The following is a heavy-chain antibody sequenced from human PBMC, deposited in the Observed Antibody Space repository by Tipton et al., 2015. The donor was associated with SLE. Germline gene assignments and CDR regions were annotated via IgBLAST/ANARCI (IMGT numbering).Heavy chain of an antibody. CDR3: ASGITGTSDY. J-gene: IGHJ4*02. CDR1: GGSFSGYY. CDR2: INHSGST. V-gene: IGHV4-34*01. Sequence: TLSLTCAVYGGSFSGYYWSWIRQPPGKGLEWIGEINHSGSTDYNPSLKSRVTISVDTSKSQFSLKLSSVTAADTAVYYCASGITGTSDYWGQGTLVTVSS. D-gene: IGHD1-7*01.